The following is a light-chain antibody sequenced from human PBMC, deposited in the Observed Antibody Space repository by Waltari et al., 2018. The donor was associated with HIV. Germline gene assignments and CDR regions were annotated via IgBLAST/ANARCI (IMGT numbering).Light chain of an antibody. Sequence: EIVLTQSPATLSLSPGERATLSCRASQSVTNSLAWYQQKPGQTPRLLIYDTSNRATGIPAMFSGSGSGTDFSLTISSPEPDDFAVYYCQWRTKWRPGTFGQGTRLEIK. CDR1: QSVTNS. V-gene: IGKV3-11*01. CDR3: QWRTKWRPGT. J-gene: IGKJ5*01. CDR2: DTS.